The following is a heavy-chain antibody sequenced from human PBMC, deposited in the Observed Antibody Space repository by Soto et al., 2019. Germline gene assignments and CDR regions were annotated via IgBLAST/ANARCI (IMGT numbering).Heavy chain of an antibody. Sequence: GESLKISCKGSGYSFNSYWIGWVRQMPGKGLEWMGIIYPGDSDTRYSPSFQGQVTISADKSISTAYQQWSSLKASDTAMYYCARHEAAYSSSSYTFDIWGQGTMVTVSS. D-gene: IGHD6-6*01. CDR2: IYPGDSDT. J-gene: IGHJ3*02. CDR1: GYSFNSYW. V-gene: IGHV5-51*01. CDR3: ARHEAAYSSSSYTFDI.